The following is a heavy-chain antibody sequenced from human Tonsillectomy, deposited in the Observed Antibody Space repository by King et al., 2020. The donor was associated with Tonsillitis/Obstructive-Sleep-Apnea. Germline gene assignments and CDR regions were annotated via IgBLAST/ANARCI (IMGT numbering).Heavy chain of an antibody. CDR3: AREFSSGWLSGAFDI. CDR1: GFTFSSYS. J-gene: IGHJ3*02. D-gene: IGHD6-19*01. CDR2: ISSSSSTI. Sequence: VQLVESGGGLVQPGGSLRLSCAASGFTFSSYSMNWVRQAPGKGLEWVSYISSSSSTIYYADSVKGRFTISRDNAKNPLYLQMNSLRDEDTAVYYCAREFSSGWLSGAFDIWGQGTMVTVSS. V-gene: IGHV3-48*02.